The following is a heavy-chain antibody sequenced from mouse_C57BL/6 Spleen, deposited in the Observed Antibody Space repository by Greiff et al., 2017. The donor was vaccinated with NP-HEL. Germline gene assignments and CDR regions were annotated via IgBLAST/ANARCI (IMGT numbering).Heavy chain of an antibody. Sequence: LVESGAELVKPGASVKLSCKASGYTFTSYWMHWVKQRPGQGLEWIGMIHPNSGSTNYNEKFKSKATLTVDKSSSTAYMQLSSLTSEDSAVYYCARGGYYGYFDVWGTGTTVTVSS. V-gene: IGHV1-64*01. CDR2: IHPNSGST. D-gene: IGHD1-1*02. CDR3: ARGGYYGYFDV. CDR1: GYTFTSYW. J-gene: IGHJ1*03.